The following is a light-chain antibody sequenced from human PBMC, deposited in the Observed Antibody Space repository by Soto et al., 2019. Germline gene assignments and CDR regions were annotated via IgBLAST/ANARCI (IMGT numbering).Light chain of an antibody. CDR1: SSDVGTYNL. CDR2: EVT. CDR3: CSYAGSSSSI. J-gene: IGLJ1*01. V-gene: IGLV2-23*02. Sequence: QSVLTQPASVSGSPGQSIPISCSGTSSDVGTYNLVSWYQQYPGKAPRLMIYEVTKRPSGVSNRLSGSKSGNTASLTISGLQPEDEADYYCCSYAGSSSSIFGTGTKVTVL.